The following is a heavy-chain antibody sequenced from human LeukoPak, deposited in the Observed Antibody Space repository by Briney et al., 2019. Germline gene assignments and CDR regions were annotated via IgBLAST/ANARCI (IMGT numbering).Heavy chain of an antibody. V-gene: IGHV3-49*04. J-gene: IGHJ4*02. CDR2: IRSKAYGGTT. CDR1: GFTFGDYA. Sequence: PGGSLRLSCTASGFTFGDYAMSWVRQAPGKGLEWVGFIRSKAYGGTTEYAASVKGRFTISRDDSKSIAYLQMNSLKTEDTAVYYCTRSPYSSSWYVDYWGQGTLVTVSS. CDR3: TRSPYSSSWYVDY. D-gene: IGHD6-13*01.